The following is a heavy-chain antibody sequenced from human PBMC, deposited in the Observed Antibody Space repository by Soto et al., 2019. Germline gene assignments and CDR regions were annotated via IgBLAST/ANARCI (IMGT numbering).Heavy chain of an antibody. J-gene: IGHJ5*01. CDR1: GFSFSSYE. D-gene: IGHD3-10*01. V-gene: IGHV3-48*03. CDR3: ARLRWFDS. Sequence: PGGSLRLSCAASGFSFSSYEMNWVRQAPGKGLEWISYISTRGSVIHYADSVKGRFTISRDNAKNSLYLQMNSLRAEDTAVYYCARLRWFDSWGQGTLVTVSS. CDR2: ISTRGSVI.